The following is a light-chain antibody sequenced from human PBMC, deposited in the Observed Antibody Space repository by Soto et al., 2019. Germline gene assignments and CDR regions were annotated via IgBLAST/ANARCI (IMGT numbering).Light chain of an antibody. CDR3: QQYYTTPRT. CDR1: QSVLYSSNNKNY. Sequence: DIVMTQSPDSLAVSLGERATINCKSSQSVLYSSNNKNYLAWYQQTPGQPPKLLLYRASTRESGVPDRFSGSGSGTDFPLTISTLQAEDVAVYYCQQYYTTPRTFGQGTKVEIK. CDR2: RAS. J-gene: IGKJ1*01. V-gene: IGKV4-1*01.